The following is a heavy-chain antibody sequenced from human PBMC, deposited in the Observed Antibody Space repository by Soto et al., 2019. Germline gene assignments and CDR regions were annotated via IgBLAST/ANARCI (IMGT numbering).Heavy chain of an antibody. D-gene: IGHD2-8*02. CDR1: GFTFSNYN. J-gene: IGHJ6*02. CDR2: ITSAGSYI. CDR3: ARGLLGGVRIDYGMDV. V-gene: IGHV3-21*01. Sequence: EVQLVESGGGLVKPGGSLRLSCAASGFTFSNYNMNWVRQPPGKGLEWVSSITSAGSYIYYAESLKGRVTISRDNAKNSLFLQMNRLRAEDTALYFCARGLLGGVRIDYGMDVWGQGTTVTVSS.